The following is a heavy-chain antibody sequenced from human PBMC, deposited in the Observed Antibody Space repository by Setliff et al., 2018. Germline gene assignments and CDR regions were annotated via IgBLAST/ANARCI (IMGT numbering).Heavy chain of an antibody. CDR1: GDSMSFSY. CDR2: IYYSGST. J-gene: IGHJ4*02. D-gene: IGHD3-22*01. V-gene: IGHV4-59*01. CDR3: ARGGDYYDSRDLDY. Sequence: SETLSLTCSVSGDSMSFSYWSWIRQPPGKGLEWIGYIYYSGSTDSHPSLKSRVSISIDTSKNQFSLKLSSVTAADTAVYYCARGGDYYDSRDLDYWGQGTLVTAPQ.